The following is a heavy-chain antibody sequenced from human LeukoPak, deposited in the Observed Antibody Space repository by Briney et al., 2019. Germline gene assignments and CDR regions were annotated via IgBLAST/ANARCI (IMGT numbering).Heavy chain of an antibody. V-gene: IGHV4-38-2*02. CDR3: ARLLIAVAGSAEDY. CDR2: FYHSGTT. J-gene: IGHJ4*02. D-gene: IGHD6-19*01. CDR1: GYSISSGYY. Sequence: SETLSLTCTVSGYSISSGYYWGWIRQPPGKGLEWIGSFYHSGTTYYNPSLKSRVTISIDTSKNQFSLKLSSVTAADTAVYYCARLLIAVAGSAEDYWGQGTLVTVSS.